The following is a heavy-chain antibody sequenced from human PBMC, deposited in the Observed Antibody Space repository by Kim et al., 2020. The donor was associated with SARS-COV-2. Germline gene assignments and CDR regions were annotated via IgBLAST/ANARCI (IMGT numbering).Heavy chain of an antibody. CDR1: GFTFSSYA. D-gene: IGHD3-16*01. Sequence: GGSLRLSCAASGFTFSSYAMSWVRQAPGKGLEWVSAISGSGGSTYYADSVKGRFTISRDNSKNTLYLQMNSLRAEDTAVYYCAKPGSRLEIGGGYYFDYWGQGTLVTVSS. J-gene: IGHJ4*02. CDR3: AKPGSRLEIGGGYYFDY. V-gene: IGHV3-23*01. CDR2: ISGSGGST.